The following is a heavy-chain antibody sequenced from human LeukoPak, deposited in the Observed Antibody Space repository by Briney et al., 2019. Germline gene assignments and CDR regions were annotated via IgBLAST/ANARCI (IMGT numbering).Heavy chain of an antibody. Sequence: SETLSLTCTVSGGSITSFYWSWLRQPPGKGLEWVGYISYSENTNSNPSLKSRVTMSLDTSKNQFSLNLSSATAADTAVYYCSRGTNRGAGNFDSWGQGALVTVSS. CDR2: ISYSENT. D-gene: IGHD1-1*01. J-gene: IGHJ4*02. V-gene: IGHV4-59*01. CDR3: SRGTNRGAGNFDS. CDR1: GGSITSFY.